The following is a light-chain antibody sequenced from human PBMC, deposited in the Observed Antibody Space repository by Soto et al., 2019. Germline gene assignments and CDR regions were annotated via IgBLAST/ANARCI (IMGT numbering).Light chain of an antibody. CDR3: QQYDNLPYT. CDR2: EAS. J-gene: IGKJ2*01. CDR1: QDISRY. Sequence: DIQMTQSPSSLSASVGDRVTITCQASQDISRYLSWHQQKPGEAPRLLIHEASNLETGVPSRFRGTGSGTDFAFTISSLQPEDIATYYCQQYDNLPYTFGQGTKLEIK. V-gene: IGKV1-33*01.